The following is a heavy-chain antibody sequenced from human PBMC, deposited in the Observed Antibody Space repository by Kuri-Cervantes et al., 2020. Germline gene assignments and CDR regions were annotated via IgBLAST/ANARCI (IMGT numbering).Heavy chain of an antibody. CDR1: GFTFSSYA. Sequence: GSLRLSCAASGFTFSSYAMSWVRQAPGKGLEWVAVISYDGSNKYYADSVKGRFTISRDNSKNTLYLQMNSLRAEDTAVYYCARGCSSTSCYALFDYWGQGTLVTVSS. CDR3: ARGCSSTSCYALFDY. D-gene: IGHD2-2*01. CDR2: ISYDGSNK. J-gene: IGHJ4*02. V-gene: IGHV3-30-3*01.